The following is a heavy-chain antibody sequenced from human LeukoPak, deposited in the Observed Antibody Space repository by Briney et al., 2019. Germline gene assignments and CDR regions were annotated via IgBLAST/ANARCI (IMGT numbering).Heavy chain of an antibody. CDR1: GFTLSSNS. Sequence: GGSLRLSCTVSGFTLSSNSMSWVRQAPGKGLEWVSFIYSGTIHYSQPVKGRFTISRDNSKNNLYLQMNSLRAENPAVSYLSRRAGAYSHPYDYWGQGTLVTVSS. CDR2: IYSGTI. V-gene: IGHV3-53*05. D-gene: IGHD4/OR15-4a*01. CDR3: SRRAGAYSHPYDY. J-gene: IGHJ4*02.